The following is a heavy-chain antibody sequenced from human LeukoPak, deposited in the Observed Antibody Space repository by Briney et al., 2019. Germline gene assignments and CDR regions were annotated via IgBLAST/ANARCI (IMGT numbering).Heavy chain of an antibody. V-gene: IGHV4-61*05. Sequence: TSETLSLTCTVSGGSISSSSYYWGWIRQPPGKGLEWIGYIYYSGSTNYNPSLKSRVTISVDTSKNQFSLKLSSVTAADTAVYYCARVDSSSWYRFDYWGQGTLVTVSS. D-gene: IGHD6-13*01. CDR3: ARVDSSSWYRFDY. J-gene: IGHJ4*02. CDR2: IYYSGST. CDR1: GGSISSSSYY.